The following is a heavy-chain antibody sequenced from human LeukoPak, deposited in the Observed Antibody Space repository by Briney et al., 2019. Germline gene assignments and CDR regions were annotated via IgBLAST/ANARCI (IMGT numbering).Heavy chain of an antibody. V-gene: IGHV4-30-4*01. CDR3: ARGRPLSGSPPPNDAFDI. CDR2: IYYSGST. Sequence: PSETLSLTCTVSGGSISSGDYYWSWIRQPPGKGLEWIGYIYYSGSTYYNPSLKSRVTISVDTSKNQFSLKLSSVTAADTAVYYCARGRPLSGSPPPNDAFDIWGQGTMVTVSS. J-gene: IGHJ3*02. D-gene: IGHD3-10*01. CDR1: GGSISSGDYY.